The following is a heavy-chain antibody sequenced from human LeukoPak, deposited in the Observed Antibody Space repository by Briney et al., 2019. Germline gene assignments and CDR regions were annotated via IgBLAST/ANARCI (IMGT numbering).Heavy chain of an antibody. V-gene: IGHV3-30*18. Sequence: GRSLRLSCAASGFTFSSYGMHWVRQAPGKGLEWVAVISYDGSNKYYADSVKGRFTISRDNSKSTLYLQMNSLRAEDTAVYYCAKDHVRFPPYQLLSHWGQGTLVTVSS. D-gene: IGHD2-2*01. CDR2: ISYDGSNK. CDR3: AKDHVRFPPYQLLSH. CDR1: GFTFSSYG. J-gene: IGHJ4*02.